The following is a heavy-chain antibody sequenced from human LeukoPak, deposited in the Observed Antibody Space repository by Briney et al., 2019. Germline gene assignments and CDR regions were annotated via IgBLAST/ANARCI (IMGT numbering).Heavy chain of an antibody. CDR1: GGSISSGSYY. J-gene: IGHJ6*02. Sequence: SQTLSLTCTVSGGSISSGSYYWSWIRQPAGKGLEWIGRIYTSGSTSYNPSLRSRVTISVDTSKNQFSLKLSSVTAADTAVYYCARDTAAATYYYYGMDVWGQGTTVTVSS. CDR2: IYTSGST. V-gene: IGHV4-61*02. D-gene: IGHD6-13*01. CDR3: ARDTAAATYYYYGMDV.